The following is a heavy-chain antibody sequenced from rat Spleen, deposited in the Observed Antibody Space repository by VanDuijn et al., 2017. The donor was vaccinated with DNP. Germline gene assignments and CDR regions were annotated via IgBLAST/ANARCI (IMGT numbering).Heavy chain of an antibody. D-gene: IGHD3-3*01. V-gene: IGHV5-22*01. CDR3: ARRGSASYYFDY. J-gene: IGHJ2*01. Sequence: EVQLVESGGGLVQPGRSLKLSCAASGFTFSDYYMAWVRQAPKKGLEWVASISYEGSSNYYGDSVKGRFTISRDNAKNTQYLQMDSLRSEDTATYYCARRGSASYYFDYWGQGVMVTVSS. CDR2: ISYEGSSN. CDR1: GFTFSDYY.